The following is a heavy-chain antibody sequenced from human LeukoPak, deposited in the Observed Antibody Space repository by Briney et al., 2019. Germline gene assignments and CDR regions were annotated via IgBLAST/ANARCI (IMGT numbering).Heavy chain of an antibody. J-gene: IGHJ5*02. CDR1: GFTFSTYS. CDR3: ARGTRVCSATSCYPFDP. CDR2: ISSSSSYI. V-gene: IGHV3-21*01. Sequence: GGSLRLSCAASGFTFSTYSMSWVRQAAGKGLEWVSSISSSSSYIYYADSVKGRFTISRDNAKNSLYLQMNSLRAEDTAVYYCARGTRVCSATSCYPFDPWGQGTLVTVSS. D-gene: IGHD2-2*01.